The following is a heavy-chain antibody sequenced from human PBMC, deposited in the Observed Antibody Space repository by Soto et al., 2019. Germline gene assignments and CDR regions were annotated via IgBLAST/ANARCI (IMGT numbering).Heavy chain of an antibody. CDR3: ASWQVLVPAADTGY. Sequence: PGGSLRLSCAASGFIFSNYWMHWVRQAPGKGLVWVSHINSDGSRATYADSVKGRFTISRDNAKNKLYLQMNSLRAEDTAVYYCASWQVLVPAADTGYWGQGTLVTVSS. CDR1: GFIFSNYW. D-gene: IGHD2-2*01. J-gene: IGHJ4*02. CDR2: INSDGSRA. V-gene: IGHV3-74*01.